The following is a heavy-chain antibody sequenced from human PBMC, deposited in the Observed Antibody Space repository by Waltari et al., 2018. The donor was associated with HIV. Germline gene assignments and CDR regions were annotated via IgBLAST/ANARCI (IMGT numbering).Heavy chain of an antibody. V-gene: IGHV2-5*02. CDR2: IYWDNDK. J-gene: IGHJ5*02. CDR3: ARSDYDYIWGTYPRWFDP. Sequence: QITLKESGPTLVKPTQTLTLTCTFSGFSLTTVGVGVGWVRQTPGKALEWLGVIYWDNDKRYNPSLKTRLTITKDTSKNLVVLTMTNVDPVDTATYYCARSDYDYIWGTYPRWFDPWGHGSLVTVSS. D-gene: IGHD3-16*01. CDR1: GFSLTTVGVG.